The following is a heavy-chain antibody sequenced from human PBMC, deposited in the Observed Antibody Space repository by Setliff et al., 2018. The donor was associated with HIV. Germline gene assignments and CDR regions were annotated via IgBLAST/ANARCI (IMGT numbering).Heavy chain of an antibody. CDR1: GGSISSGGYY. V-gene: IGHV4-61*02. CDR2: IYTSGST. Sequence: SETLSLTCTVSGGSISSGGYYWSWIRQPAGKGLEWIGRIYTSGSTNYNPSLKSRVTISVDTSKNQFSLKLSSVTAADTAVYYCARVEYSRSLGVSYPYFMDVWGKGTTVTVSS. CDR3: ARVEYSRSLGVSYPYFMDV. J-gene: IGHJ6*03. D-gene: IGHD6-6*01.